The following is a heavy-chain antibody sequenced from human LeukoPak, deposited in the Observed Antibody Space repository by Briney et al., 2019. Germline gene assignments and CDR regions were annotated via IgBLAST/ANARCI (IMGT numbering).Heavy chain of an antibody. CDR3: ASRGFGDFSGYYYYMDV. J-gene: IGHJ6*03. CDR2: IYTSGST. CDR1: GGSFSGYY. Sequence: PSETLSLTCAVYGGSFSGYYWSWIRQPAGKGLEWIGRIYTSGSTNYNPSLKSRVTISVDTSKNQFSLKLSSVTAADTAVYYCASRGFGDFSGYYYYMDVWGKGTTVTISS. V-gene: IGHV4-59*10. D-gene: IGHD3-10*01.